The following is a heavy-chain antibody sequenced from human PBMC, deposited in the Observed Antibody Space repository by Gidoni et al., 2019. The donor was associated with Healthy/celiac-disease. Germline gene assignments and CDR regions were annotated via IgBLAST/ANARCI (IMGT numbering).Heavy chain of an antibody. V-gene: IGHV3-23*01. CDR3: AREIAVADHFDY. D-gene: IGHD6-13*01. Sequence: EVQLLESGGGLVQPGGSLRLSCAASGFTFSSYAMSWVRQAPGKGLGVVSGISGSGAHYGDSVKGRFTISRDNSKNTLYLQMNSLRAEDTAVYYCAREIAVADHFDYWGQGNLVTVSS. CDR2: ISGSGA. J-gene: IGHJ4*02. CDR1: GFTFSSYA.